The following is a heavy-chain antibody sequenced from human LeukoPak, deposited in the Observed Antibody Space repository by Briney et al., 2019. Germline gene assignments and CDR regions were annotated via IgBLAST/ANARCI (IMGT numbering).Heavy chain of an antibody. CDR3: AKAGSIRFDY. CDR2: ISSSYSYV. J-gene: IGHJ4*02. Sequence: PGGSLRLSCAASGFTFSSYTMNWVRQAPGKGLEWVSSISSSYSYVYYADSVKGRFTISRDDSKNTLYLQVNSLRAEDTAVYYCAKAGSIRFDYWGQGTLVTVSS. CDR1: GFTFSSYT. D-gene: IGHD1-26*01. V-gene: IGHV3-21*04.